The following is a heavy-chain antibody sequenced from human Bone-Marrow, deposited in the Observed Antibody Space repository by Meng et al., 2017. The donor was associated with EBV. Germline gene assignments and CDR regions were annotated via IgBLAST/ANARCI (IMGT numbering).Heavy chain of an antibody. V-gene: IGHV4-34*01. Sequence: QVQLQQWGAGLLKPSEALALPCAVYGGSFSGYYWSWIRQPPGKGLEWIGEINHSGSTNYNPSLKSRVTISVDTSKNQFSLKLSSVTAADTAVYYCASRYYYDSSGYYGFDYWGQGTLVTVSS. D-gene: IGHD3-22*01. J-gene: IGHJ4*02. CDR3: ASRYYYDSSGYYGFDY. CDR2: INHSGST. CDR1: GGSFSGYY.